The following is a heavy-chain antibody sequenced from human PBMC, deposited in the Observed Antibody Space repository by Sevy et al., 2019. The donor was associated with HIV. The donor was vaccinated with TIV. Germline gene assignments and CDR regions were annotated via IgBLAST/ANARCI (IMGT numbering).Heavy chain of an antibody. V-gene: IGHV4-30-2*01. CDR1: GDSINSGDYS. J-gene: IGHJ5*02. CDR2: IYHSGNT. CDR3: ARVTTLFGALNLNYFVP. D-gene: IGHD3-3*01. Sequence: SETLSLTCAVSGDSINSGDYSWSWIRQPPGRGLERIGYIYHSGNTYYNPSLKSRVTISVDRSRNQFSLKLTFVTAADTALYYCARVTTLFGALNLNYFVPWGQGTLVTVSS.